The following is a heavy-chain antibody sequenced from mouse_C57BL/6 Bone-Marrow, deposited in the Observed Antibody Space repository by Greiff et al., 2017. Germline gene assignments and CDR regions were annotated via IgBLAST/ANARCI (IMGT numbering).Heavy chain of an antibody. CDR2: IYPGSGST. CDR1: GYTFTSYW. D-gene: IGHD2-3*01. CDR3: ARGGLLYYYAMDY. J-gene: IGHJ4*01. Sequence: QQPGAELVKPGASVKMSCKASGYTFTSYWITWVKQRPGQGLEWIGDIYPGSGSTNYNEKFKSKATLTVDTSSSTAYMQLSSLTSEDSAVYYCARGGLLYYYAMDYWGQGTSVTVSS. V-gene: IGHV1-55*01.